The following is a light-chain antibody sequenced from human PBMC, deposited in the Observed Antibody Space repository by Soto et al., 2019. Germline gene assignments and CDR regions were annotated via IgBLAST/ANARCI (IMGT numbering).Light chain of an antibody. Sequence: QSVLTQPASVSGSPGQSITISCTGTSSDIGGYNYVSWYQQHPGKVPKLIIFEVSTRPSGVSNRFPGSKSGNTASLTISGIQAEDEADYYCSSFTKSTTLYVFGTGTKVTV. J-gene: IGLJ1*01. CDR2: EVS. CDR1: SSDIGGYNY. CDR3: SSFTKSTTLYV. V-gene: IGLV2-14*01.